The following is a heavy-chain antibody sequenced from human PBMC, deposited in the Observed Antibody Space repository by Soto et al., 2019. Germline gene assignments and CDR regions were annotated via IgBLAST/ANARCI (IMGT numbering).Heavy chain of an antibody. CDR1: GFTFSSYA. CDR2: ISGSGGST. D-gene: IGHD3-22*01. CDR3: AKDSVYYYDSSGYYLYYFDY. J-gene: IGHJ4*02. V-gene: IGHV3-23*01. Sequence: GGSLRLSCAASGFTFSSYAMSWVRQAPGKGLEWVSAISGSGGSTYYADSVKGRFTISRDNSKNTLYLQMNSLRAEDTAVYYCAKDSVYYYDSSGYYLYYFDYWGQGTLVTVSS.